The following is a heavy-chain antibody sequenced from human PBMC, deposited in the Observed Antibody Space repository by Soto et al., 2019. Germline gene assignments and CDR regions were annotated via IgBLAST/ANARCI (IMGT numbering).Heavy chain of an antibody. V-gene: IGHV3-23*01. CDR1: GFTFSSYA. Sequence: GGSLRLSCAASGFTFSSYAMSWVRQAPGKGLEWVSAISGSGGSTYYADSVKGRFTISRDNSKNTLYLQMNSLRAEDTAVYYCAKDFFSGVDYGSGRAYYYYGMDVWGQGTTVTVSS. D-gene: IGHD3-10*01. J-gene: IGHJ6*02. CDR2: ISGSGGST. CDR3: AKDFFSGVDYGSGRAYYYYGMDV.